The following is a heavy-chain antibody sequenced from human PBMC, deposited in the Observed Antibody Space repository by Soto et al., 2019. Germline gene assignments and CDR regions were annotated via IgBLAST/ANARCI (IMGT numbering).Heavy chain of an antibody. V-gene: IGHV1-18*01. CDR3: ARDRLLWFGEAPDGGS. Sequence: ASVKVSCKASGYTFTSYGISWVRQAPGQGLEWMGWISAYNGNTNYAQKLQGRVTMTTDTSTSTAYMELRSLRSDDTAVYYCARDRLLWFGEAPDGGSWGQGTLVTVSS. CDR1: GYTFTSYG. CDR2: ISAYNGNT. D-gene: IGHD3-10*01. J-gene: IGHJ5*02.